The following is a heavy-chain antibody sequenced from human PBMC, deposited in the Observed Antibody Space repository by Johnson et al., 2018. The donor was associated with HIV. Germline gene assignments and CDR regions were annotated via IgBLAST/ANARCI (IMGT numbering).Heavy chain of an antibody. V-gene: IGHV3-15*01. CDR1: GFTFSNAW. J-gene: IGHJ3*01. CDR2: IRSKTDGGTT. CDR3: STDVTDTVTTYYNAFDV. D-gene: IGHD4-11*01. Sequence: VQLVESGGGLVKPGGSLRVSCAASGFTFSNAWMNWVRQAPGKGLEWVGRIRSKTDGGTTEYAAPVKGRFTLPRDYSKNTLYLQMNSLKTEDTAVYYCSTDVTDTVTTYYNAFDVWGQGTMVTVSS.